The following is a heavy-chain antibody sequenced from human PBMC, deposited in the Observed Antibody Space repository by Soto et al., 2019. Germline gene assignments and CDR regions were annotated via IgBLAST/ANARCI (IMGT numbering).Heavy chain of an antibody. J-gene: IGHJ4*02. CDR2: INAGNGNT. CDR3: ARTTSPGRYYYGSGSYSTFDY. D-gene: IGHD3-10*01. Sequence: GTSVKVSWKASGEALTSYAMHWVRQAPGQRLEWMGWINAGNGNTKYSQKFQGRVTITRDTSASTAYMELSSLRSEDTAVYYCARTTSPGRYYYGSGSYSTFDYWGQGTLVTVSS. V-gene: IGHV1-3*01. CDR1: GEALTSYA.